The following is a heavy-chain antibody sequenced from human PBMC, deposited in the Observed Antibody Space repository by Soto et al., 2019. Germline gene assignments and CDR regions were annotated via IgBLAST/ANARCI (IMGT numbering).Heavy chain of an antibody. CDR2: ISGSGGST. J-gene: IGHJ3*02. V-gene: IGHV3-23*01. CDR3: ARDNYDDGAFDI. CDR1: GFTFSSYA. Sequence: TGGSLRLSCAASGFTFSSYAMGWVRQAPGKGLEWVSAISGSGGSTYYADSVKGRFTISRDNSKNTLYLQMNSLRAEDTAVYYCARDNYDDGAFDIWGQGTMVTVSS. D-gene: IGHD3-3*01.